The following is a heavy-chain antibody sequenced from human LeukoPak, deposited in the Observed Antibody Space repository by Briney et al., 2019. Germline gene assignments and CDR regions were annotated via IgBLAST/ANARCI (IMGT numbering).Heavy chain of an antibody. J-gene: IGHJ4*02. CDR3: ARSPLYCSSTSCYESPLYYFDY. CDR1: GGTFSSYA. V-gene: IGHV1-69*06. CDR2: IIPIFGTA. Sequence: ASVKVSCKASGGTFSSYAISWVRQAPGQGLEWMGGIIPIFGTANYAQKFQGRVTITADKSTSTAYMELSSLRSEDMAVYYCARSPLYCSSTSCYESPLYYFDYWGQGTLVTVSS. D-gene: IGHD2-2*01.